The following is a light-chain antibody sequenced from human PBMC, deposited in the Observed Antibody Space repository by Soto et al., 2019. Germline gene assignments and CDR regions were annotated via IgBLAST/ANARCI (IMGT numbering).Light chain of an antibody. CDR1: SSNIEAGYD. J-gene: IGLJ3*02. CDR2: GNS. CDR3: QSYDSSLSGWV. Sequence: QSVLTQPPSVSGAPGQRVTISCTESSSNIEAGYDVHWYQQLPGTAPKLLIYGNSNRPSGVPDRFSGSKSGTSASLAITGLQAEDEADYYCQSYDSSLSGWVFGGGTKVTVL. V-gene: IGLV1-40*01.